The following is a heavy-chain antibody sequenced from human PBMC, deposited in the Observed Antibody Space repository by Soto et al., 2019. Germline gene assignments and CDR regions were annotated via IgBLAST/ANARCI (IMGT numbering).Heavy chain of an antibody. CDR1: GFTFSSYA. CDR3: AKGSSPYYYDSSGYYYFDY. J-gene: IGHJ4*02. Sequence: PGGFLRLSCAASGFTFSSYAMSWVRQAPGKGLEWVSAISGSGGSTYYADSVKGRFTISRDNSKNTLYLQMNSLRAEDTAVYYCAKGSSPYYYDSSGYYYFDYWGQGTLVTVSS. D-gene: IGHD3-22*01. CDR2: ISGSGGST. V-gene: IGHV3-23*01.